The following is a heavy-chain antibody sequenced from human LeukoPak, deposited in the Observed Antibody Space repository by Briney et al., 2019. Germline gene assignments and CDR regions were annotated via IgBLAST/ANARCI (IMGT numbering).Heavy chain of an antibody. CDR2: INPNSGNT. D-gene: IGHD6-6*01. CDR3: ARAGAARPSPGIDY. Sequence: GASVKVSCKASGYTFTGYYMHWVRQAPGQGLEWMGWINPNSGNTGYAQKFQGRVTMTRNTSISTAYMELSSLRSEDTAVYYCARAGAARPSPGIDYWGQGTLVTVSS. J-gene: IGHJ4*02. CDR1: GYTFTGYY. V-gene: IGHV1-8*02.